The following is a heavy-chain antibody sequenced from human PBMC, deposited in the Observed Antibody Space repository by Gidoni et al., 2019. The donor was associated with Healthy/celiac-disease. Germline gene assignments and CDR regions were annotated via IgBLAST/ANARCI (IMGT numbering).Heavy chain of an antibody. CDR2: ISSSSSYI. J-gene: IGHJ3*02. D-gene: IGHD4-17*01. V-gene: IGHV3-21*01. Sequence: EVQLVESGGGLVKPGGSLRLSCAASGFTFSSYSMNWVRQAPGKGLEWVSSISSSSSYIYYADSVKGRFTISRDNAKNSLYLQMNSLRAEDTAVYYCASLHDYGGNSKVAFDIWGQGTMVTVSS. CDR3: ASLHDYGGNSKVAFDI. CDR1: GFTFSSYS.